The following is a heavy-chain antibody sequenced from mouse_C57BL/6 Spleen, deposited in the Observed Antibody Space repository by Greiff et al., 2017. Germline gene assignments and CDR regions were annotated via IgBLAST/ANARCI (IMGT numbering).Heavy chain of an antibody. V-gene: IGHV1-74*01. J-gene: IGHJ4*01. CDR3: SSSTSTCPYAMDY. CDR1: GYTFTSYW. CDR2: IHPSDSDT. Sequence: QVQLQQPGAELVKPGASVQVSCKASGYTFTSYWMHWVKQRPGQGLEWIGRIHPSDSDTNYNQKFKSKATLTVDKSSSTAYMQLSSLTSEDSAVYYWSSSTSTCPYAMDYWGQGTSVTVSS. D-gene: IGHD1-1*01.